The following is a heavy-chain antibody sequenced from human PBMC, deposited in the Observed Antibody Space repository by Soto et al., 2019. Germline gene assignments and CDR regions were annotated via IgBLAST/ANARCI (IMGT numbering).Heavy chain of an antibody. J-gene: IGHJ3*01. CDR3: AKPQSGSYYAAFDV. CDR1: GLSFSDYP. Sequence: EVQLLESGGGLVQPGGSLRLSCAVSGLSFSDYPMDWVRQAPGKGLEWVSRISGSTLSTNYADSVKGRFTISRDNSNNTLYLEMSRLRGEDTAVYYCAKPQSGSYYAAFDVWGQGTTVTVSS. D-gene: IGHD1-26*01. V-gene: IGHV3-23*01. CDR2: ISGSTLST.